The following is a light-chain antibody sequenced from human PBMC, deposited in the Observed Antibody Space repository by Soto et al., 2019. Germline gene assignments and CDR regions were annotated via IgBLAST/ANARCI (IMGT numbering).Light chain of an antibody. Sequence: QSVLTQPPSASGTPGQRVTISCSGSSSNIGSNYVYWYQQLPGTAPKLLIYRNNQRPSGVPDRFSGSKSGTSASLAISGLRXXXXXXXYCAAWDDSLSGWVFGGGTKVTVL. V-gene: IGLV1-47*01. J-gene: IGLJ3*02. CDR1: SSNIGSNY. CDR3: AAWDDSLSGWV. CDR2: RNN.